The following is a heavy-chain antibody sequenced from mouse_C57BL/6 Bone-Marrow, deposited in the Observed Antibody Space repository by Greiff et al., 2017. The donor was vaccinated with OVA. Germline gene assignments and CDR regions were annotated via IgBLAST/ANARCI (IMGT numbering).Heavy chain of an antibody. Sequence: QVQLQQSGAELVRPGASVKMSCKASGYTFTTYPIEWMKQNHGKSLEWIGNFHPYNDDTKYNEKFKGKATLTVEKSSSPVYLELSRLTSDDSAVYYGARPGDYDGNWFAYWGQGTLVTVS. V-gene: IGHV1-47*01. CDR3: ARPGDYDGNWFAY. CDR1: GYTFTTYP. D-gene: IGHD2-4*01. CDR2: FHPYNDDT. J-gene: IGHJ3*01.